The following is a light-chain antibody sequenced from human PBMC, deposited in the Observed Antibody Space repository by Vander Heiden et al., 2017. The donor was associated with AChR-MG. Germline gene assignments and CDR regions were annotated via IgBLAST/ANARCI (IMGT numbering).Light chain of an antibody. CDR2: YDS. J-gene: IGLJ2*01. Sequence: SYVLTQPPSVSVAPGETANITCGANKIGSKSVHWYQQTPGQAPVLVIYYDSDRPSGIPERFSGSNSGNTATLTISRVEAGDEADYYCQVWDTNSDRGVFGGGTKLTVL. V-gene: IGLV3-21*04. CDR1: KIGSKS. CDR3: QVWDTNSDRGV.